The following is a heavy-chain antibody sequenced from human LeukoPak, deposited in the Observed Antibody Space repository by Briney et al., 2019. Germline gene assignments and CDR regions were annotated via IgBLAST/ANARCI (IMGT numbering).Heavy chain of an antibody. CDR2: ISGSDSST. Sequence: GGSLRLSCATSGFTFSSSAMSWVRQAPGKGLEWVSTISGSDSSTHYADSVKGRFTISRDNSKNTLYLQMNSLRADDTAVYYCAKSGYNRFDYWGQGTLVTVSS. J-gene: IGHJ4*02. D-gene: IGHD5-24*01. CDR1: GFTFSSSA. V-gene: IGHV3-23*01. CDR3: AKSGYNRFDY.